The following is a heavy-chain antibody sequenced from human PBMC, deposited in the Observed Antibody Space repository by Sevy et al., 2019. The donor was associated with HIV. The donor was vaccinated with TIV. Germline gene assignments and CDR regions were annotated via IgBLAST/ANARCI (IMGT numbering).Heavy chain of an antibody. CDR3: TRDPSRAAARCFDP. V-gene: IGHV1-2*02. CDR2: INPKSGAT. CDR1: GYTFTDCY. J-gene: IGHJ5*02. Sequence: ASVKVSCKASGYTFTDCYMYWVRQAPGQGLEWMGWINPKSGATNYAQKFQGRVTMTRDTSISTAYMDLSRLRSDDTAVYYCTRDPSRAAARCFDPWGQGTLVTVSS. D-gene: IGHD6-13*01.